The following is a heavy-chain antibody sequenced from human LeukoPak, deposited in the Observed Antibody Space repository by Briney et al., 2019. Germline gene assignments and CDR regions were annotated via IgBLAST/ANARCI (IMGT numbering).Heavy chain of an antibody. CDR2: IYYSGST. D-gene: IGHD6-13*01. V-gene: IGHV4-30-4*08. CDR1: GGSISSGDYY. CDR3: ARVEVVAAAGIYFDY. J-gene: IGHJ4*02. Sequence: SETLSLTCTVSGGSISSGDYYWSWIRQPPGKGLEWIGYIYYSGSTYYNPSLKSRVTISVDTSKNQFSLKLSSVTAADTAVYYCARVEVVAAAGIYFDYWGQGTLVTVSS.